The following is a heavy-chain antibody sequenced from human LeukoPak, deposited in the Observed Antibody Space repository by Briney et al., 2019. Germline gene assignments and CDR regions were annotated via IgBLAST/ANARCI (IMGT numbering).Heavy chain of an antibody. D-gene: IGHD6-19*01. CDR1: GGSFSSYA. V-gene: IGHV1-69*05. CDR2: IIPIFGTA. J-gene: IGHJ4*02. CDR3: ASSPRSSGRKGGFDY. Sequence: SVKVSCKASGGSFSSYAISWVRQAPGQGLEWMGRIIPIFGTANYAQKFQGRVTITTDESTSTAYMELSSLRSEDTAVYYCASSPRSSGRKGGFDYWGQGTLVTVSS.